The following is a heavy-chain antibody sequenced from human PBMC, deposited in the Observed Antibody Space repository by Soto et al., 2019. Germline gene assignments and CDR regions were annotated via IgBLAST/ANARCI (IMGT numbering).Heavy chain of an antibody. CDR2: IYYSGST. CDR1: GGSISSYY. D-gene: IGHD6-19*01. CDR3: ARLLGLAVGAVGWFDP. Sequence: QVQLQESGPGLVKPSETLSLTCTVSGGSISSYYWSWIRQPPGKGLEWIGYIYYSGSTNYNPSLRSRFTLSVDTPKNQFSLKLSSVTAADTAVYYCARLLGLAVGAVGWFDPWGQGTLVTVSS. V-gene: IGHV4-59*08. J-gene: IGHJ5*02.